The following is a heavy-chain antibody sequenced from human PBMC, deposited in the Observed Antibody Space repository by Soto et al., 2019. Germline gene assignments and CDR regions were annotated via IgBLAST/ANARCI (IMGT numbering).Heavy chain of an antibody. V-gene: IGHV3-30-3*01. J-gene: IGHJ4*02. CDR3: ARDYGGAPDFDY. CDR2: ISYDGSNK. Sequence: QVQLVESGGGVVQPGRSLRLSCAASGFTFSSYAMHWVRQAPGKGLEWVAVISYDGSNKYYADSVKGRFTISRDNSKNTLYLQMNSLRAEDTAVYYCARDYGGAPDFDYWGQGTLVTVSS. D-gene: IGHD3-16*01. CDR1: GFTFSSYA.